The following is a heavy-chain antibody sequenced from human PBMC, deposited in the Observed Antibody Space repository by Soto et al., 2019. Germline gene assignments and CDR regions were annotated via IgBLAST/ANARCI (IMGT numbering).Heavy chain of an antibody. D-gene: IGHD1-1*01. J-gene: IGHJ6*02. CDR2: IRSSGDRT. CDR3: AKQQGPGTPYYYAMDV. Sequence: EVQLLESGGGWVQPGGSLRLSCAASGFTFSSYAMNWVRQAPGKGLEWVSVIRSSGDRTYYADSVKGRFTISRDNSKNTLYMQMNSLRAEDTAVYYCAKQQGPGTPYYYAMDVWGQGTTVTVSS. CDR1: GFTFSSYA. V-gene: IGHV3-23*01.